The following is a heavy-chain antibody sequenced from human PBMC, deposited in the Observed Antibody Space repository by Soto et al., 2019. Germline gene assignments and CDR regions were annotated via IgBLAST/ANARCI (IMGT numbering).Heavy chain of an antibody. J-gene: IGHJ4*02. CDR1: GFTFSSYA. Sequence: GGSLRLSCAASGFTFSSYAMSWVRQAPGKGLEWVSTISGSGGSTYYADSVKGRFTISRDNSKNTLYLQMNSLRAEDTAVYNCEKDPDYGEYIGWGQGTLVTVSS. V-gene: IGHV3-23*01. CDR2: ISGSGGST. CDR3: EKDPDYGEYIG. D-gene: IGHD4-17*01.